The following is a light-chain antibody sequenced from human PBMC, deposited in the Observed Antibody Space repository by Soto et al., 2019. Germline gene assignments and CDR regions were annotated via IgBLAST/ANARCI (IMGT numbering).Light chain of an antibody. CDR1: SSDVGGYKY. Sequence: QSALTQPPSASGSPGQSVTISCTGTSSDVGGYKYVSWYQQHPGKAPKLMIFEVIKRPSGVPDRFSGSKSGNTASLTVSGLQAEDAADYYCSSYAGINNLGVFGTGTKLTVL. CDR2: EVI. J-gene: IGLJ1*01. V-gene: IGLV2-8*01. CDR3: SSYAGINNLGV.